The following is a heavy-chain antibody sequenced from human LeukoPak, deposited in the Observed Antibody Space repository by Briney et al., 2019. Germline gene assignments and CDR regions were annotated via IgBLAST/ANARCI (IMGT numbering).Heavy chain of an antibody. V-gene: IGHV3-53*01. CDR2: IYSGGST. CDR3: ARASGWYDFDY. Sequence: PGGSLRLSCAASGFTVSSNYMSWVRQAPGKGLEWVSVIYSGGSTYYADSVKGRFIISRDNSKNTLYLQMNSLRAEDTAVYYCARASGWYDFDYWGQGTLVTVSS. CDR1: GFTVSSNY. D-gene: IGHD6-19*01. J-gene: IGHJ4*02.